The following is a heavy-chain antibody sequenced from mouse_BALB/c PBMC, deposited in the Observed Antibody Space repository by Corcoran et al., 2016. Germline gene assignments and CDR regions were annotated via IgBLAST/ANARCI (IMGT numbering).Heavy chain of an antibody. CDR3: ARRYRYGGYWYFDV. Sequence: QIQLVQSGPELKKPGETVKISCKASGYTFTNYGMNWVKQAPGKGLKWMGWINTYTGEPTYADDFKGRFAFSLETSASTSYLQINNLKNEDTATYFCARRYRYGGYWYFDVGGAGTTVTVSS. CDR1: GYTFTNYG. D-gene: IGHD2-12*01. V-gene: IGHV9-3-1*01. CDR2: INTYTGEP. J-gene: IGHJ1*01.